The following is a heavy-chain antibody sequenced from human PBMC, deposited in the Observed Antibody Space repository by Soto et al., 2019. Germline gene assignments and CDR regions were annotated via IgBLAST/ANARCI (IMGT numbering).Heavy chain of an antibody. V-gene: IGHV4-39*01. J-gene: IGHJ3*02. D-gene: IGHD3-3*01. Sequence: QLQLQESGPGLVKPSETLSLTCTVSGGPISSSSYYWGWIRQPPGKGLEWIGSIYYSGSTYYNPSLKSRVTISVDTSKNQFSLKLSSVTAADTAVYYCASGLEWLSDAFDIWGQGTMVTVSS. CDR1: GGPISSSSYY. CDR3: ASGLEWLSDAFDI. CDR2: IYYSGST.